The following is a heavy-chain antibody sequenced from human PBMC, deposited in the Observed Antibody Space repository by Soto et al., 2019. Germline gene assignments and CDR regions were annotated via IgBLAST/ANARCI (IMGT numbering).Heavy chain of an antibody. CDR3: ARDAWAGYSSGLYNS. V-gene: IGHV1-18*03. J-gene: IGHJ4*02. CDR2: VSANNGHT. Sequence: QVKLVQSGAELKKPGASVKVSCKDSGYTFSSYGMSWVRQAPGQGLEWMGWVSANNGHTNYAQQFQGRVLMTTDTSATTVYMERRSLTSDDMAVYYCARDAWAGYSSGLYNSWGQGTLVTVSS. D-gene: IGHD6-19*01. CDR1: GYTFSSYG.